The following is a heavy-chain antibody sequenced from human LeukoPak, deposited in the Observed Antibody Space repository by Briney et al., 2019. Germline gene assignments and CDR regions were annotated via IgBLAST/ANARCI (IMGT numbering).Heavy chain of an antibody. CDR2: ISYDGSNK. CDR3: AKDAHEIAVAGTVDY. V-gene: IGHV3-30*18. CDR1: GFTFSSYG. J-gene: IGHJ4*02. Sequence: GGSLRLSCAASGFTFSSYGMHWVRQAPGKGLEWVAVISYDGSNKYYADSVKGRFTISRDNSKNTLYLQMNSLRAEDTAVYYCAKDAHEIAVAGTVDYWGQGTLVTVSS. D-gene: IGHD6-19*01.